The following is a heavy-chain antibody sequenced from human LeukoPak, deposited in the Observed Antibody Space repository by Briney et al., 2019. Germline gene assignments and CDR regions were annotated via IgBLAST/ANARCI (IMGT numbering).Heavy chain of an antibody. CDR2: INPSGGST. D-gene: IGHD3-10*01. J-gene: IGHJ4*02. CDR3: ARGARFGELLTPFDY. Sequence: ASVKVSCKASGYTFTSYYMHWVRQAPGQGLEWMGIINPSGGSTSYAQKFQGRVTMTRDTSTSTVYMELSSLRSEDTAVYYCARGARFGELLTPFDYWGQGTLVTVSS. CDR1: GYTFTSYY. V-gene: IGHV1-46*01.